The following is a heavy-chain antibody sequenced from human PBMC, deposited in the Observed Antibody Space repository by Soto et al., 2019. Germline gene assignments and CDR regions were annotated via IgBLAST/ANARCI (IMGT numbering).Heavy chain of an antibody. CDR3: ARYNSWAIDY. CDR1: GTSISSYY. Sequence: SETLSLTCPVSGTSISSYYWSWIRQPPGKGLEWIANIHYSGTTNYNPSLASRVTLSVDTPKNQFSLKMTSVTAADRAMYFCARYNSWAIDYWGRGPLVNVPS. J-gene: IGHJ4*02. CDR2: IHYSGTT. V-gene: IGHV4-59*01. D-gene: IGHD1-1*01.